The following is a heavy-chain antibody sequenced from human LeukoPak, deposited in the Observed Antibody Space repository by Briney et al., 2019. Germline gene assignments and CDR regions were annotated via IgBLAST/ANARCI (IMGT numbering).Heavy chain of an antibody. CDR1: GNYW. D-gene: IGHD7-27*01. CDR3: TKTGGPWD. J-gene: IGHJ4*02. V-gene: IGHV3-74*01. CDR2: INSDGSWT. Sequence: GGSLRLSCAASGNYWMHWVRQAPGKGLLWVSHINSDGSWTSYADSVKGRFTISRDNPKNTLYLQMNTLRAEDTAVYYCTKTGGPWDWGQGTQVTVSS.